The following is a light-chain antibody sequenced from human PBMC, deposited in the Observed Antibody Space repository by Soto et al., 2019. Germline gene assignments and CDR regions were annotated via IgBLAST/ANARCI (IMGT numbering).Light chain of an antibody. CDR3: CSYAGSYPVV. CDR2: DVS. V-gene: IGLV2-11*01. J-gene: IGLJ2*01. CDR1: SSDVGGYNC. Sequence: QSALTQPRSVSGSPGQSVTISCTGSSSDVGGYNCVSWYKQHPGKAPKLMIYDVSKRPSGVPDRFSGSKSGNTASLGISGLQAEDEADYYCCSYAGSYPVVFGGGTKLTVL.